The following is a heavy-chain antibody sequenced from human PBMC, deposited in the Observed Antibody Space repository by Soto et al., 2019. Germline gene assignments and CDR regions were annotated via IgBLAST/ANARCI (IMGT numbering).Heavy chain of an antibody. V-gene: IGHV3-23*01. CDR3: ARGSAYSDYDLEY. CDR1: GFTFISYA. CDR2: VSGTGGSA. D-gene: IGHD4-17*01. J-gene: IGHJ4*02. Sequence: HPWGSLRLSCAASGFTFISYAITFFRHSPGKGLEWVSGVSGTGGSAYYADSVKGRFTISRDKSANTLYLHMNSLRAEDTAVYYCARGSAYSDYDLEYWGQGTLVTVSS.